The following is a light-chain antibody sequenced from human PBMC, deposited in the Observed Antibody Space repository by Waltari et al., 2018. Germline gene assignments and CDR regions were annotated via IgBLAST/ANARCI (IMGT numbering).Light chain of an antibody. V-gene: IGKV4-1*01. CDR1: QSVLYSSNNNNY. CDR3: QQYYTTPWT. J-gene: IGKJ1*01. Sequence: DIVMTQSPDSLAVSLGERATINCKSNQSVLYSSNNNNYLAWYQQKPRQPPKLLIYLASTRESGVPDRFSGSGSGTDFTLAISSLQAEDVAVYYCQQYYTTPWTFGQGTKVEI. CDR2: LAS.